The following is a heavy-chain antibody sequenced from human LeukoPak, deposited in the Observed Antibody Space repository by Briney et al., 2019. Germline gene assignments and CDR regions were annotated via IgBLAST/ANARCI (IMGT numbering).Heavy chain of an antibody. CDR2: INHSGSA. D-gene: IGHD4-17*01. CDR1: GGSFSGYY. CDR3: ARGKRYYFDY. V-gene: IGHV4-34*01. Sequence: SETLSLTCAVYGGSFSGYYWSWIRQPPGKGLEWIGEINHSGSANYNPSLKSRVTISVDTSKNQFSLKLSSVTAADTAVYYCARGKRYYFDYWGQGTLVTVSS. J-gene: IGHJ4*02.